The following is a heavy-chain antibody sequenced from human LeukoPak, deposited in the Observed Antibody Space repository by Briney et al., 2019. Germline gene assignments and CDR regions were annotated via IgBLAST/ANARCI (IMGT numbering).Heavy chain of an antibody. Sequence: ASVKVSCKASGYTFTTYGINWVRQAPGQGLEWMGWISTYDGNTNYAQKLRGRVSMIRDTSTSTAYLELRSLRSDDTAVYYCARDQPRRGPGGHDYWGQGTLDTVSS. CDR2: ISTYDGNT. D-gene: IGHD3-16*01. CDR1: GYTFTTYG. CDR3: ARDQPRRGPGGHDY. J-gene: IGHJ4*02. V-gene: IGHV1-18*01.